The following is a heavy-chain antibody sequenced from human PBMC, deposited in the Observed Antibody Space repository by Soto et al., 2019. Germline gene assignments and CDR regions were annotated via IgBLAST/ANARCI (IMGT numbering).Heavy chain of an antibody. J-gene: IGHJ5*02. CDR1: GFMFSDYA. CDR3: AEDAIANDGIWLMDS. V-gene: IGHV3-23*01. CDR2: LLRPGRST. Sequence: GGSLRLSCAASGFMFSDYAMTWARQAPGKELEWVSGLLRPGRSTYYADSVKGRFTISGDTSANTVYLQMDGLRAEDTAVYYCAEDAIANDGIWLMDSWGQGTVVTVS. D-gene: IGHD3-16*01.